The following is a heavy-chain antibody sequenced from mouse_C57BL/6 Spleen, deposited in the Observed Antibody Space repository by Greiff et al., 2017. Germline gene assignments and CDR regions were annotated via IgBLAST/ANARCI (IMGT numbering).Heavy chain of an antibody. J-gene: IGHJ1*03. CDR1: GFTFSNYW. Sequence: EVLLVESGGGLVQPGGSMKLSCVASGFTFSNYWMNWVRQSPGKGLEWVAQIRFKSDNYDYHYEEYGKGRFTISKDDCKSSVYLQITNLRAEDTGIYYCTDDYDGFDVWGTGTTVTVSS. CDR3: TDDYDGFDV. D-gene: IGHD2-4*01. V-gene: IGHV6-3*01. CDR2: IRFKSDNYDY.